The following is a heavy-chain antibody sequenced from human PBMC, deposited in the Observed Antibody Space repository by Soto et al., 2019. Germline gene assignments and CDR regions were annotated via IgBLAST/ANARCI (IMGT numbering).Heavy chain of an antibody. V-gene: IGHV3-21*01. D-gene: IGHD3-16*01. CDR1: GFTFSSYS. Sequence: EVQLVESGGGLFKPGVSLRLSCAASGFTFSSYSMNWVRQAPGKGLVWVSSISGRSDYIYYADSVKGRFTISRDNDKNSLYLQMNSLRAEDTAVYYCARDWGFDYWGQGTLATVSS. J-gene: IGHJ4*02. CDR2: ISGRSDYI. CDR3: ARDWGFDY.